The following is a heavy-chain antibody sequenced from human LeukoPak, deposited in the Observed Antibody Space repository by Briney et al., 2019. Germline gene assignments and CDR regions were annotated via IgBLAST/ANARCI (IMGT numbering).Heavy chain of an antibody. Sequence: GGSLRLSCAASGFTFTTYAMSWVRQAPGKGLVWVSRINTDGSSTSYADSVKGRFTISRDNAKNTLYLQMNSLRAEDTAVYYCARGTTIFGVAIFDYWGQGTLVTVSS. V-gene: IGHV3-74*01. D-gene: IGHD3-3*01. J-gene: IGHJ4*02. CDR2: INTDGSST. CDR3: ARGTTIFGVAIFDY. CDR1: GFTFTTYA.